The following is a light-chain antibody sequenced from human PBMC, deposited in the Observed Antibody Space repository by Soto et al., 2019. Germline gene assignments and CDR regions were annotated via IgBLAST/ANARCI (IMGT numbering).Light chain of an antibody. CDR1: SRDVGGYDC. V-gene: IGLV2-8*01. Sequence: QSVLTQPPSASGSPGQSVTISCTGTSRDVGGYDCVSWYRQHLGKAPKLMMYEVSKRPSGVPDRFSGSKSGNTASLTVSGLQPEDEADYYCSSYAGINILYVFGTGTKVTVL. CDR3: SSYAGINILYV. J-gene: IGLJ1*01. CDR2: EVS.